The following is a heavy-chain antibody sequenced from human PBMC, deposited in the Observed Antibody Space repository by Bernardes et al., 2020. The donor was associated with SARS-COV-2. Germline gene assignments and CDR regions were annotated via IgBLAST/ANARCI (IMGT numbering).Heavy chain of an antibody. Sequence: GGSLRLSCATSGFTFEDYTMHWVRQVPGKGLEWVSLVSWDGSTTNYADSVKGRFIISRDSSRNTLHLQINSLRKEDTALYYCATERQSLTIFGVGHDAFDFWGQGTMVTVSS. V-gene: IGHV3-43*01. CDR3: ATERQSLTIFGVGHDAFDF. CDR1: GFTFEDYT. J-gene: IGHJ3*01. CDR2: VSWDGSTT. D-gene: IGHD3-3*01.